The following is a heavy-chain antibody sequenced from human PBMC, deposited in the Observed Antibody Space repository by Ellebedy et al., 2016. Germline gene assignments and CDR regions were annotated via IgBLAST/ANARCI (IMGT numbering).Heavy chain of an antibody. CDR3: ARDPRIRWERTAGSRWFDP. CDR2: INPNSGGT. D-gene: IGHD1-26*01. V-gene: IGHV1-2*02. CDR1: GYTFTGYY. J-gene: IGHJ5*02. Sequence: ASVKVSCXASGYTFTGYYMHWVRQAPGQGLEWMGWINPNSGGTNYAQKLQGRVTMTTDTSTSTAYMELRSLRSDDTAVYYCARDPRIRWERTAGSRWFDPWGQGTLVTVSS.